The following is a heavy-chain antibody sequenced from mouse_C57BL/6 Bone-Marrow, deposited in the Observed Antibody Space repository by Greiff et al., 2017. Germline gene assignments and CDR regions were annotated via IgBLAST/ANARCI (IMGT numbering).Heavy chain of an antibody. CDR3: ARHGQLRPYYDAMDY. J-gene: IGHJ4*01. CDR2: ISSGGSYT. Sequence: EVMLVESGGDLVKPGGSLKLSCAASGFTFSSYGMSWVRQTPDKRLEWVATISSGGSYTYYPDSVKGRLTISRDNAKNTLYLQMSSLKTEDTGMYYCARHGQLRPYYDAMDYWGQGTSVTVSS. D-gene: IGHD3-2*02. V-gene: IGHV5-6*01. CDR1: GFTFSSYG.